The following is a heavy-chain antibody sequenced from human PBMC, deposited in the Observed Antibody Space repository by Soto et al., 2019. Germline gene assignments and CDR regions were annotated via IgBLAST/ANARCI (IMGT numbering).Heavy chain of an antibody. Sequence: ASVKVSCKASGYTFTSYDINWVRQTTGQGLEWMGWMNPNSGNTGHAQKFQGRVTMTRNTSISTAYMELSSLKSEDTAVYYCARRRTYYDFWSGSNWFDPWGQGTLVTVSS. CDR2: MNPNSGNT. J-gene: IGHJ5*02. CDR3: ARRRTYYDFWSGSNWFDP. D-gene: IGHD3-3*01. CDR1: GYTFTSYD. V-gene: IGHV1-8*01.